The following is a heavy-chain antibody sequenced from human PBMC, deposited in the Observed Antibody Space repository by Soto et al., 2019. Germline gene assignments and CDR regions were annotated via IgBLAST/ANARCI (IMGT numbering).Heavy chain of an antibody. D-gene: IGHD6-19*01. Sequence: PGGSLRLSCAASGFTFSSYGMHWVRQAPGKGLEWVAVIWYDGSNKYYADSVKGRFTISRDNSKNTLYLQMNSLRAEDTAVYYCARDAKAGTGAFDIWGQGTMVTVSS. CDR3: ARDAKAGTGAFDI. V-gene: IGHV3-33*01. J-gene: IGHJ3*02. CDR2: IWYDGSNK. CDR1: GFTFSSYG.